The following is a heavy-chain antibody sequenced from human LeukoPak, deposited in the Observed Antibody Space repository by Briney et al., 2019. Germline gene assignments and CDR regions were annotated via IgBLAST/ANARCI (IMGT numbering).Heavy chain of an antibody. V-gene: IGHV4-30-4*01. D-gene: IGHD3-10*01. CDR3: ARDYYYGSGRFDY. Sequence: SQTLSLTCTVSVGSISSGDYYWSWIRQPPGKGLEWIGYIYYSGSTDYNPSLRSRVTISVDPSKNQFSLRLGSVTAADTAVYYCARDYYYGSGRFDYWGQGILVTVSS. CDR2: IYYSGST. J-gene: IGHJ4*02. CDR1: VGSISSGDYY.